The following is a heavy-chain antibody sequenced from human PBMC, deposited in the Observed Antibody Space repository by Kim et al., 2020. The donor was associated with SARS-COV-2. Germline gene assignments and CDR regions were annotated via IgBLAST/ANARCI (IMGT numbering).Heavy chain of an antibody. J-gene: IGHJ4*02. Sequence: YYADSVKGRFTISRDNSKNTLYLQMNSLRAEDTAVYYCAKDYANRGATDYWGQGTLVTVSS. D-gene: IGHD1-26*01. V-gene: IGHV3-30*02. CDR3: AKDYANRGATDY.